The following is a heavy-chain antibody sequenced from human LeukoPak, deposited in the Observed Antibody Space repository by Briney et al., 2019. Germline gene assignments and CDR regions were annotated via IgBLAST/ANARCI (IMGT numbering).Heavy chain of an antibody. Sequence: ASVKVSCKASGYTFISYGISWVRQAPGQGLEWMGWISAYNGNTNYAQKLQGRVTMTTDTPTSTAYVELRSLRSDDTAVYYCARERPSHYDFWSGYLDPDAFDIWGQGTMVTVSS. D-gene: IGHD3-3*01. J-gene: IGHJ3*02. V-gene: IGHV1-18*01. CDR3: ARERPSHYDFWSGYLDPDAFDI. CDR2: ISAYNGNT. CDR1: GYTFISYG.